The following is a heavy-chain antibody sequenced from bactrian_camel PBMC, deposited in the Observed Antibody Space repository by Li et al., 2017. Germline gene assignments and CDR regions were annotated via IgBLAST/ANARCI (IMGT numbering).Heavy chain of an antibody. J-gene: IGHJ4*01. CDR1: GYTYSDHC. CDR3: AAGLAVGGLSCSPSGVLAYDN. Sequence: HVQLVESGGGSVQAGGSLRLSCAASGYTYSDHCMAWFRQAPGKEREGVASITNRGSGNYAESVKGRFTVSRDNAENALYLQMNDLTPEDTGMYYCAAGLAVGGLSCSPSGVLAYDNRGQGTQVTVS. CDR2: ITNRGSG. V-gene: IGHV3S53*01. D-gene: IGHD1*01.